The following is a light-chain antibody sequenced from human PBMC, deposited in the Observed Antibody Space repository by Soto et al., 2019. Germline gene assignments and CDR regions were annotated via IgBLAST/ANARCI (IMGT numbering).Light chain of an antibody. CDR3: QQYNNWPPDT. CDR2: RAS. CDR1: QSVRSD. Sequence: VVMTQSPATLSVSPGERATLSCRARQSVRSDLAWYQQKPGQAPRLVIYRASTRATGIPARSSGSGSGTAYTHTIYSLQSEDFAVYYCQQYNNWPPDTFGQGNKLKIK. V-gene: IGKV3-15*01. J-gene: IGKJ2*01.